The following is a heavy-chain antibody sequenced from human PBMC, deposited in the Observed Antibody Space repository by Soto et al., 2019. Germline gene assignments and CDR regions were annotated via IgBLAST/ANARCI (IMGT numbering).Heavy chain of an antibody. CDR3: ARRGAWFDP. J-gene: IGHJ5*02. Sequence: LSCAASGFTFSRYEMNWVRQAPGKGLEWVSYISSSGSTIYYTDPVKGRFTSSRDNAKNSLYLQMNSLRAEDTAVYYCARRGAWFDPWGQGTLVTVSS. CDR1: GFTFSRYE. V-gene: IGHV3-48*03. CDR2: ISSSGSTI.